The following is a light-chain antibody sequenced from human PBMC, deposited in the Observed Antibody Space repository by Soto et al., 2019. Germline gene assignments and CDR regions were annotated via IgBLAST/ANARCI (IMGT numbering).Light chain of an antibody. CDR1: QSVSGNY. CDR3: HQYGSSPLPGGSPLP. CDR2: GPS. Sequence: ENVLTQSPGTLSLSPGERATLSCRASQSVSGNYLAWYQHKLGQAPRLLIYGPSSRATGIADRFSGSGSGTDFTLPSSRLEPDDFAVYYCHQYGSSPLPGGSPLPFGGGTKVEIK. V-gene: IGKV3-20*01. J-gene: IGKJ4*01.